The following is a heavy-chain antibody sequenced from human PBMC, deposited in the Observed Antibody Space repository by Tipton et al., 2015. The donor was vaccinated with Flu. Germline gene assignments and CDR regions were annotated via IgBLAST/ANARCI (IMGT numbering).Heavy chain of an antibody. D-gene: IGHD6-19*01. J-gene: IGHJ4*02. Sequence: TLSLTCTVSGDSINSDYYWGWIRQPPGKGLEWIGNIFHTGSTYHNPSLKGRVAISVDTSRNQFSLRLSSVTAADTAVYYCARKTLPVAGYFDYWGQGTPVTVSS. V-gene: IGHV4-38-2*02. CDR1: GDSINSDYY. CDR2: IFHTGST. CDR3: ARKTLPVAGYFDY.